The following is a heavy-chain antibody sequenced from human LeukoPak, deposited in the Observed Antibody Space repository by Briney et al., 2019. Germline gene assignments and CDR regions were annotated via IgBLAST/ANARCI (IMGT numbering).Heavy chain of an antibody. CDR3: ARDLDYYYSSGYYHRYFDY. D-gene: IGHD3-22*01. CDR1: GGSISSSNW. J-gene: IGHJ4*02. V-gene: IGHV4-4*02. Sequence: SETLSLTCAVSGGSISSSNWWSWVRQPPGKGLEWIGEIYHSGSTNYNPSLKSRVTISVDKSKNQFSLKLSSVTAADTAVYYCARDLDYYYSSGYYHRYFDYWGQGTLVTVSS. CDR2: IYHSGST.